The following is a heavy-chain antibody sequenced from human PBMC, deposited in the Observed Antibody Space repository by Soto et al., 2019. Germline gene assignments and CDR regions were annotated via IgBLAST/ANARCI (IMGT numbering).Heavy chain of an antibody. CDR1: GLTADDYA. Sequence: EVPLVESGGGLVQPGRSLRLSCVASGLTADDYAMHWVRQAPGKGLEWVSGISSNSDTIDYADSVKGRFTISRDNAKNSLFLQMNSLRPEDTALYYCAKDMKWGGMTTIHYFDSWGQGTLVTVSS. CDR2: ISSNSDTI. J-gene: IGHJ4*02. CDR3: AKDMKWGGMTTIHYFDS. V-gene: IGHV3-9*02. D-gene: IGHD4-17*01.